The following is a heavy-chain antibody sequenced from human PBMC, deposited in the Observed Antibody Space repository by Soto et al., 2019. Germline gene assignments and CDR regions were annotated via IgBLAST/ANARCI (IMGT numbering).Heavy chain of an antibody. CDR2: ISYDGSNK. V-gene: IGHV3-30*18. J-gene: IGHJ6*02. D-gene: IGHD3-3*01. CDR1: GFTFSSYG. Sequence: PGGSLRLSCAASGFTFSSYGMHWVRQAPGKGLEWVAVISYDGSNKYYADSVKGRFTISRDNSKNTLYLQMNSLRAEDTAVYYCAKDQGFGVVIIRYYYGMDVWGQGTTVTVSS. CDR3: AKDQGFGVVIIRYYYGMDV.